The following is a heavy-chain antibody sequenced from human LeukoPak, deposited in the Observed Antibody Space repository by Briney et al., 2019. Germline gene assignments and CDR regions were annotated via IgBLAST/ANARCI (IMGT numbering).Heavy chain of an antibody. CDR3: AKDLGTEYNIFDY. CDR1: GFTSSSYW. J-gene: IGHJ4*02. Sequence: GGSLRLSCVSSGFTSSSYWMSWVRQAPGKGLEWVAHIKQDGSEKYYVESVKGRFSISRDNAKNSLYLQMNSLRAEDTAVYYCAKDLGTEYNIFDYWGQGTLVTVSS. V-gene: IGHV3-7*01. D-gene: IGHD3-9*01. CDR2: IKQDGSEK.